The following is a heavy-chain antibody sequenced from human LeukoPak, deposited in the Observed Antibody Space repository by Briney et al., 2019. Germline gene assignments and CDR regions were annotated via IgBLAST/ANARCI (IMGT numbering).Heavy chain of an antibody. Sequence: GGSLRLSCAASGFTFSSYAVSWVRQAPGKGLEWVSAISGSGGSTYYADSVKGRFTISRDNSKNTLYLQMNSLRAEDTAVYYCAKAVVVITTTPLDYWGQGTLVTVSS. J-gene: IGHJ4*02. D-gene: IGHD3-22*01. CDR2: ISGSGGST. CDR3: AKAVVVITTTPLDY. CDR1: GFTFSSYA. V-gene: IGHV3-23*01.